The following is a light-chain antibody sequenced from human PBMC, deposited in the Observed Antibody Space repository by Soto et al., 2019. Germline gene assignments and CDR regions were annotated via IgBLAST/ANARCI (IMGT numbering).Light chain of an antibody. V-gene: IGKV3-20*01. Sequence: EMVLTQSPGTLSLSPGERATISCRASQSVSNNFLAWYRQKPGQAPRLLIYGASFRATGIPDRFSGSGSGTDFTLTISRLEPEDFAVYYCQQYGSSPRTFGQGTKVERK. CDR1: QSVSNNF. CDR3: QQYGSSPRT. J-gene: IGKJ1*01. CDR2: GAS.